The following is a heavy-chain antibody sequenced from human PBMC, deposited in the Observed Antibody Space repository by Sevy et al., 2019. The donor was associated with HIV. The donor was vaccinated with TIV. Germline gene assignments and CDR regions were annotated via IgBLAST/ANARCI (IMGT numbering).Heavy chain of an antibody. CDR2: IATDPSDI. J-gene: IGHJ4*02. Sequence: GGSLRLSCAASGFTFSSTWMHWIRQVSGKGLEWVSRIATDPSDIIYAVSVRGRFTISRDNAKNTLYLQINDLRAEDTGVYYCATEQAKAGRTPIEYWGQGTLVTVSS. CDR3: ATEQAKAGRTPIEY. CDR1: GFTFSSTW. D-gene: IGHD6-13*01. V-gene: IGHV3-74*01.